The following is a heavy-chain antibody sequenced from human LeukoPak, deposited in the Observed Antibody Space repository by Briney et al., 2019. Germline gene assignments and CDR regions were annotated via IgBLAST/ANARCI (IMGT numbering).Heavy chain of an antibody. V-gene: IGHV4-39*01. CDR2: IYHSGRT. CDR1: GASTSSSIYH. D-gene: IGHD7-27*01. Sequence: PSQTLSLTCTVSGASTSSSIYHWGWIRQPPGKGLEWIGKIYHSGRTYYNPSLKSRVTISVDTSKNQFSLNLSSVTAADTAVFFCARHFSPPGALYWYLDLWGRGTLVTVSS. CDR3: ARHFSPPGALYWYLDL. J-gene: IGHJ2*01.